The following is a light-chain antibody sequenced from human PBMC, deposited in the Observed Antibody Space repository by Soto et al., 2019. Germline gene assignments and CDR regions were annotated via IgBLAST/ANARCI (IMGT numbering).Light chain of an antibody. Sequence: SCELTQPPSVSVAPGQTATITCGGKNIGTRSVHWYQQKPGQAPVLVVYDDSDRPSGIPERFSGSNSGNTATLTVSRVEAGDDADYCCQVWDTDIDHYVFGSGTKVTVL. CDR1: NIGTRS. CDR2: DDS. J-gene: IGLJ1*01. CDR3: QVWDTDIDHYV. V-gene: IGLV3-21*02.